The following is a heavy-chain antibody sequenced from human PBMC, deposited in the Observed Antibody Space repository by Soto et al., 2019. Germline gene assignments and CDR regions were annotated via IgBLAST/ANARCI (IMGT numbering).Heavy chain of an antibody. Sequence: GGSLRLSCAASGFTFSSYWMSWVRQAPGKGLEWVANIKQDGSEKYYVDSVKGRFTISRDNAKNSLYLQMNSLRAEDTAVYYCARDWIVVVPAHGEVDYWGQGTLVTVSS. J-gene: IGHJ4*02. V-gene: IGHV3-7*01. D-gene: IGHD2-2*01. CDR2: IKQDGSEK. CDR1: GFTFSSYW. CDR3: ARDWIVVVPAHGEVDY.